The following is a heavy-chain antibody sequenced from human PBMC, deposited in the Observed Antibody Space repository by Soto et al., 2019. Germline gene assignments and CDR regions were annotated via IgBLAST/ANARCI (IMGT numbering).Heavy chain of an antibody. CDR3: ARDVVVPAAMPRGVWYYYYYMDV. CDR2: INPSSGNT. Sequence: GASVKVSCKASGYTFTSYYMHWVRQAPGQGLEWMGIINPSSGNTSYAQKFQGRVTMTRNTSISTAYMELSSLRSEDTAVYYCARDVVVPAAMPRGVWYYYYYMDVWGKGTTVTVSS. CDR1: GYTFTSYY. V-gene: IGHV1-46*01. J-gene: IGHJ6*03. D-gene: IGHD2-2*01.